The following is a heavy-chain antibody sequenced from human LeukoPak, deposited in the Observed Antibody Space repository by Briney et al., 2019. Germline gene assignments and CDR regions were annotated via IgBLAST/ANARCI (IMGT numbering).Heavy chain of an antibody. Sequence: KTSETLSLTCNVSGDSISSTSYYWGWIRQPPGKGLEWIGSIYYSGSTYYNPSLKGRVTISVDTSKNQFSLKLNSVTAADTAVYYCARSSITDSFDYWGQGTLVTVSS. V-gene: IGHV4-39*07. J-gene: IGHJ4*02. CDR2: IYYSGST. CDR3: ARSSITDSFDY. D-gene: IGHD5-12*01. CDR1: GDSISSTSYY.